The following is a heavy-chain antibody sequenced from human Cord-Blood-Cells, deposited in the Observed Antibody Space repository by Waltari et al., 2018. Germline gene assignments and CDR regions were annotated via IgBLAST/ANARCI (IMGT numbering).Heavy chain of an antibody. CDR3: ARVNLLVLFDWFDP. V-gene: IGHV1-69*18. Sequence: QVQLVQSGAAVKKPGSSVKVSCKDSGGTFSSYAISWVRQAPGQGLEWMGRTTPILVTANPAGKLQDGLTTTPDHTTRTSSMGPSRLRSVDTAVYYCARVNLLVLFDWFDPSGQGALFTVSS. D-gene: IGHD6-6*01. CDR2: TTPILVTA. CDR1: GGTFSSYA. J-gene: IGHJ5*02.